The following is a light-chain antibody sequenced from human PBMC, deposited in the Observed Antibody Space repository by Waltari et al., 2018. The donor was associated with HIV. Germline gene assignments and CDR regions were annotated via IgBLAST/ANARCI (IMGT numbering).Light chain of an antibody. J-gene: IGLJ3*02. CDR3: QSYDTSLGGSV. CDR1: SSNIGAGYD. Sequence: QSVLTQPPSVSGAPGQRVTIPCPGTSSNIGAGYDVHWYQQLPGTAPKLFIYANNNRPSGIPDRFSGSKSGTSASLAITGLRAEDEGDYYCQSYDTSLGGSVFGGGTKLTVL. CDR2: ANN. V-gene: IGLV1-40*01.